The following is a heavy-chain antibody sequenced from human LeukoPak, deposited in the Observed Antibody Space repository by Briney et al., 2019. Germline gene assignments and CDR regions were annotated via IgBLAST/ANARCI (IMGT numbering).Heavy chain of an antibody. V-gene: IGHV3-30*02. CDR3: AKEGFDP. CDR2: MRSDGSNR. Sequence: GGSLRLSCAASGFAFTSNGMHWVRQAPGKGLEWVAFMRSDGSNRYYADSVQGRFTISRDNSKNTVYLQMNSLRVEDTAVYYCAKEGFDPWGQGTLVTVSS. CDR1: GFAFTSNG. J-gene: IGHJ5*02.